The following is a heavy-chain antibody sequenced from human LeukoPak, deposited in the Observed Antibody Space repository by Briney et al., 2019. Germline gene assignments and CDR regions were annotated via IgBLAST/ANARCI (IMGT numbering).Heavy chain of an antibody. CDR2: ISYDGSNI. CDR1: GFTFSSYG. CDR3: AKSMELRYFDWLLKPFDY. V-gene: IGHV3-30*18. J-gene: IGHJ4*02. Sequence: PGGSLRLSCAASGFTFSSYGMHWVRQAPGKGLEWVAIISYDGSNIFYADSVKGRFTISRDNSKNTLYLQMNSLRAEDTAVYYCAKSMELRYFDWLLKPFDYWGQGTLVTVSS. D-gene: IGHD3-9*01.